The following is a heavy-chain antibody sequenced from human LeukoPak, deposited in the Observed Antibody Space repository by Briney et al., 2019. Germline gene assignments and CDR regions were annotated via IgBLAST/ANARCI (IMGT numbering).Heavy chain of an antibody. V-gene: IGHV4-38-2*02. CDR3: ARQVPAMAFDY. J-gene: IGHJ4*02. D-gene: IGHD5-18*01. CDR1: GYSISSGYY. Sequence: SETLSLTCTVSGYSISSGYYWGWIRQPPGKGLEWIGNIYHSGSTYYNPSLKSRVTISVDTSKNQFSLKLSSVTAADTAVYYCARQVPAMAFDYWGQGTLVTVSS. CDR2: IYHSGST.